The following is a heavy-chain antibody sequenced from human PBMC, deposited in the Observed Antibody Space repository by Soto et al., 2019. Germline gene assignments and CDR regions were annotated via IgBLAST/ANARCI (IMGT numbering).Heavy chain of an antibody. CDR2: ISSSSSYI. CDR1: GFTFSSYS. J-gene: IGHJ6*02. Sequence: EVQLVESGGGLVKPGGSLRLSCAASGFTFSSYSMNWVRQAPGKGLEWVSSISSSSSYIYYADSVKGRFTISRDNAKNSLYLQMNSRRAEDTAVYYCAIAAADYYYGMDVWGQGTTVTVSS. CDR3: AIAAADYYYGMDV. V-gene: IGHV3-21*01. D-gene: IGHD6-13*01.